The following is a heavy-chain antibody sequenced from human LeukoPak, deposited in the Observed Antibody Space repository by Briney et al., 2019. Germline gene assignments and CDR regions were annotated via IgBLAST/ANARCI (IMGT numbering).Heavy chain of an antibody. Sequence: GGSLRLSCAASGFTFSRCWMSWVRQAPGKGLEWVANINLDGSEKDYVDSVKGRFTISRDNAKNSLYLQMNSLRAEDTAVYYCAAEHCGAQGNFDLWGRGTLVTVSS. CDR3: AAEHCGAQGNFDL. CDR2: INLDGSEK. V-gene: IGHV3-7*02. CDR1: GFTFSRCW. D-gene: IGHD2-21*01. J-gene: IGHJ2*01.